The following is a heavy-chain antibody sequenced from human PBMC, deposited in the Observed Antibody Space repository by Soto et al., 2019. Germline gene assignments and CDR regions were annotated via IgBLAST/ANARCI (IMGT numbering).Heavy chain of an antibody. D-gene: IGHD7-27*01. CDR3: ARGWGRIFDY. CDR2: INHSGST. V-gene: IGHV4-34*01. J-gene: IGHJ4*02. Sequence: SETLSLTCAVYGGSFSGYYWSWIRQPPGKGLEWIGEINHSGSTNHNPSLKSRVTISVDTSKNQFSLKLSSVTAADTAVYYCARGWGRIFDYWGQGTLVTVPQ. CDR1: GGSFSGYY.